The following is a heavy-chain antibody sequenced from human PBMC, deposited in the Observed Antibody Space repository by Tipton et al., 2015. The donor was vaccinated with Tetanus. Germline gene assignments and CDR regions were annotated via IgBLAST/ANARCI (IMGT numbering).Heavy chain of an antibody. CDR1: GYTFTNYD. CDR3: ARVYGPPDY. V-gene: IGHV1-8*01. CDR2: MNPNSGNT. D-gene: IGHD4-17*01. Sequence: QSGAEVKKPGASVKVSCKTSGYTFTNYDINWVRQASGQGLEWMGWMNPNSGNTGYAQKFQGRVTMTRSTSITTAYMELSSLTSEDTAVYYCARVYGPPDYWGQGTLVTVSS. J-gene: IGHJ4*02.